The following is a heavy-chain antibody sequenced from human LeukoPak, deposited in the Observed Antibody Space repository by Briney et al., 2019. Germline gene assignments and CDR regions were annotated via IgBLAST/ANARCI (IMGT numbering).Heavy chain of an antibody. CDR3: ARANYYDSSGYFLFDY. D-gene: IGHD3-22*01. V-gene: IGHV4-4*02. CDR2: IYHSGST. J-gene: IGHJ4*02. CDR1: GGSISSSNW. Sequence: SGTLSLTCAVSGGSISSSNWWSWVRQPPGKGLEWIGEIYHSGSTNYNPSLKSRVTISVDKSKNQFSLKLSSVTAADTAVYYCARANYYDSSGYFLFDYWGQGTLVTVSS.